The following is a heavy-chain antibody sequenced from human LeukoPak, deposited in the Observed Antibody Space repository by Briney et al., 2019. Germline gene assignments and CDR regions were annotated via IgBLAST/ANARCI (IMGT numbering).Heavy chain of an antibody. CDR1: GGSISTYY. D-gene: IGHD3-10*01. CDR3: ARGEWGYGSGSYLSLNYYYYMDV. J-gene: IGHJ6*03. CDR2: IYYSGST. V-gene: IGHV4-59*01. Sequence: PSETLSLTCTVSGGSISTYYWSWIRQPPGKGLECIGYIYYSGSTNYNPSLKSRVTISVDTSKNQFSLKLSSVTAADTAVYYCARGEWGYGSGSYLSLNYYYYMDVWGKGTTVTISS.